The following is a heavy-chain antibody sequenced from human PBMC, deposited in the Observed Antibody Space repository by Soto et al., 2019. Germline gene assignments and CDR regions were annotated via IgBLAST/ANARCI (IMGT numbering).Heavy chain of an antibody. D-gene: IGHD2-8*01. CDR1: GSSVSSGNYF. J-gene: IGHJ2*01. V-gene: IGHV4-61*01. CDR3: ARLPRARNADPRRPLGYFDL. CDR2: VYFSGST. Sequence: QVQLQESGPGLVKPSETLSLTCTVSGSSVSSGNYFWSWIRQPPGKDLEWIAYVYFSGSTNYNPSLKSRVTISLDTSKTQFSLKLSSVTAADTAVYYCARLPRARNADPRRPLGYFDLWGRGTLVTVSS.